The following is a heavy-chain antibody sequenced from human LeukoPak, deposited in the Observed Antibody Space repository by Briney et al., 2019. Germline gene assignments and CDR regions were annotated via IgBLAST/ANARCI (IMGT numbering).Heavy chain of an antibody. CDR1: GGSFSGYY. CDR2: INHSGST. D-gene: IGHD6-13*01. J-gene: IGHJ6*03. V-gene: IGHV4-34*01. CDR3: ARGRDSSSWYDYYYYMDV. Sequence: SETLSLTCAVYGGSFSGYYWSWIRPPPGKGLEWIGEINHSGSTNYNPSLKSRVTISVDTSKNQFSLKLSSVTAADTAVYYCARGRDSSSWYDYYYYMDVWGKGTTVTVSS.